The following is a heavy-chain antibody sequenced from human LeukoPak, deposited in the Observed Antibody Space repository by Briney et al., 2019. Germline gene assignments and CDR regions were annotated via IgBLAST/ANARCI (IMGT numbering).Heavy chain of an antibody. J-gene: IGHJ4*02. Sequence: GGSLRLSCAASGFTVSSNYMSWVRQAPGKGQEWVSVIYSGDITYYADSVKGRFTISRDNSKNTLYLQMDSLRAEDTAVYYCASSSWYANFDYWGQGTLVTVSS. D-gene: IGHD6-13*01. CDR3: ASSSWYANFDY. CDR1: GFTVSSNY. V-gene: IGHV3-66*02. CDR2: IYSGDIT.